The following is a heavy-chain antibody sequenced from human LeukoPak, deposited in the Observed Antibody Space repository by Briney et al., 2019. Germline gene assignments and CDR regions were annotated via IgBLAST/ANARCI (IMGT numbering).Heavy chain of an antibody. Sequence: GGSLRLSCAAPGFTFSDYYMSWIRQAPGKGLEGVSYTSSSGNTIYYADPVKGRFTISRDNAKYSLYLQMNGLRVEDTAVYYCAKISSTMVVNSWGQGTLVTVSS. CDR2: TSSSGNTI. J-gene: IGHJ5*02. V-gene: IGHV3-11*04. CDR1: GFTFSDYY. CDR3: AKISSTMVVNS. D-gene: IGHD4-23*01.